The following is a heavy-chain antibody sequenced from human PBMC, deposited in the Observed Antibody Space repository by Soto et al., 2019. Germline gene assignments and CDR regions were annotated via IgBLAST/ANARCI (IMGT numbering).Heavy chain of an antibody. D-gene: IGHD6-6*01. V-gene: IGHV5-51*01. Sequence: GESLKISCKGSGYSFTSYWIDWVRQMPGKGLEWMGIIYPGDSDTRYSPSFQGQVTISADKSISTAYLQWSSLKASDTAMYYCARLFSGSSSPGGWFDPWGQGILVTVS. J-gene: IGHJ5*02. CDR1: GYSFTSYW. CDR3: ARLFSGSSSPGGWFDP. CDR2: IYPGDSDT.